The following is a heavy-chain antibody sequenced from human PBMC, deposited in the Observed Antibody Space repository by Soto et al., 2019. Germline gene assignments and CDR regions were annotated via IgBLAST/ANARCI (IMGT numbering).Heavy chain of an antibody. V-gene: IGHV4-59*11. CDR1: GVSIGSHF. J-gene: IGHJ3*02. CDR3: ARLQYTVVTALDI. Sequence: SETLSLTCSVSGVSIGSHFWSWIRQAPGKGPELVGYIYHTVNTKYNPALKSRVTISMDTSKNQLSLQLSPVTAADTAVYYCARLQYTVVTALDIWGQGTMVTVSS. D-gene: IGHD2-15*01. CDR2: IYHTVNT.